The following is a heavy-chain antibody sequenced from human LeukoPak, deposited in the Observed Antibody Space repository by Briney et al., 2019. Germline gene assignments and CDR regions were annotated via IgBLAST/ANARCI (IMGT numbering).Heavy chain of an antibody. CDR3: AKDITGMATYYFDY. D-gene: IGHD5-24*01. V-gene: IGHV3-9*01. Sequence: GRAPRLSRATPWISLCDYSMHWGPAGPGEGAEVGPGISWNSGSIGYADSVKGRFTISRDNAKNSLYLQMNSLRAEDTALYYCAKDITGMATYYFDYWGQGTLVTVSS. CDR2: ISWNSGSI. J-gene: IGHJ4*02. CDR1: WISLCDYS.